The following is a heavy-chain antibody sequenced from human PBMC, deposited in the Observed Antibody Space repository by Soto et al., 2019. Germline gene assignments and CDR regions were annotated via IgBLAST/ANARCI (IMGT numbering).Heavy chain of an antibody. CDR1: GFTFDDYT. CDR3: VRGGSCFDCVDLGG. CDR2: ISWDGGST. Sequence: EVQLVESGGVVVQPGGSLRLSCAASGFTFDDYTMHWVRQAPGKGLEWVSLISWDGGSTYYADSVKGRFTISRDNSKNSLYLQMNSLRTEDTALYCCVRGGSCFDCVDLGGWGQGTLVTVSS. J-gene: IGHJ4*02. D-gene: IGHD2-15*01. V-gene: IGHV3-43*01.